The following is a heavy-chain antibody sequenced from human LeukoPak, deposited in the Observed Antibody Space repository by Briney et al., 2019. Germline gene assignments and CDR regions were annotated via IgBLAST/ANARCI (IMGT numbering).Heavy chain of an antibody. Sequence: ASVTDSLKVSGYTLTELFMHWLRPAPGKGRAWVGGFDREEGERMYAQKFQGRVTVTEDTSTDTALLELSPLRPEGTAVYYCGTGDPWG. V-gene: IGHV1-24*01. J-gene: IGHJ5*02. CDR3: GTGDP. CDR1: GYTLTELF. CDR2: FDREEGER.